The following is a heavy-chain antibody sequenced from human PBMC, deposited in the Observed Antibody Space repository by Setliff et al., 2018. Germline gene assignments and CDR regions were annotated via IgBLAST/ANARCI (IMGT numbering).Heavy chain of an antibody. CDR1: GGPINSDRYY. V-gene: IGHV4-39*01. CDR2: MYSSGST. Sequence: SETLSLTCTVSGGPINSDRYYWGWIRQPPGKGLEWIGSMYSSGSTYYNPSLKSRVTISVDTSQNQFSLKLSPVTAADTAAYYCASHPRVTIFGVVAFDYWGQGILVTVSS. CDR3: ASHPRVTIFGVVAFDY. D-gene: IGHD3-3*01. J-gene: IGHJ4*02.